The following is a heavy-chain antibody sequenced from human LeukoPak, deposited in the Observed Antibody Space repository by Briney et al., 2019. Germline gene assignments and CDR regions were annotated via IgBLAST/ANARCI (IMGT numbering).Heavy chain of an antibody. V-gene: IGHV3-7*01. CDR1: GFTFSSYW. Sequence: PGGSLRLSCAASGFTFSSYWMNWVRQTPGKGLEWAANIKQDGSEKYYVDSVEGRFTISRDNAKNSLYLQMNSLRAGDTAVYYCARWIGGFDYWGQGALVTVSS. J-gene: IGHJ4*02. CDR3: ARWIGGFDY. CDR2: IKQDGSEK. D-gene: IGHD3-10*01.